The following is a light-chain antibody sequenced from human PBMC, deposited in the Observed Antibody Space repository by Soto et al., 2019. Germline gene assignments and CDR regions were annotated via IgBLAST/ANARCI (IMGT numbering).Light chain of an antibody. CDR3: QQYKNWPRT. Sequence: EIVMTQSPATLSVSPGERATLSCRASQSVFSNLAWYQQKPGQAPRLLISGAFTRATGIPARFSGSGSGTEFALTISSLQSEDFAVYYCQQYKNWPRTFGQGTKVDIK. V-gene: IGKV3-15*01. CDR2: GAF. CDR1: QSVFSN. J-gene: IGKJ1*01.